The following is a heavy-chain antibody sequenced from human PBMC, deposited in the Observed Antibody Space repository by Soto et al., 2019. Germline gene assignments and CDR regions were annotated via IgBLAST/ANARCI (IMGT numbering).Heavy chain of an antibody. Sequence: ASVKVSCKASGYTFTIYGISWVLQAPGQGLEWMGWISAYNGNTNYAQKLQGRVTMTTDTSTSTAYMELRSLRSDDTAVYYCAREEFHPGGRVDDYYYYGKDVWGQGTTVTVS. CDR2: ISAYNGNT. CDR1: GYTFTIYG. V-gene: IGHV1-18*01. CDR3: AREEFHPGGRVDDYYYYGKDV. J-gene: IGHJ6*02. D-gene: IGHD2-15*01.